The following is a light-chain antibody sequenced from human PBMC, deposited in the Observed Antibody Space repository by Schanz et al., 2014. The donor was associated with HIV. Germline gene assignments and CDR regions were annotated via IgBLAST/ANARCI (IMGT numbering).Light chain of an antibody. CDR2: GAS. Sequence: EIVLTQSPATLSVYPGERVTLSCRTTQIISTSLAWYQQRPGQPPRLLVYGASSRAAGIPDRFSGSGSGTDFTLTINSLQPEDFATYYCQQLSTYSFGPGTKVDIK. J-gene: IGKJ3*01. CDR1: QIISTS. V-gene: IGKV3D-15*01. CDR3: QQLSTYS.